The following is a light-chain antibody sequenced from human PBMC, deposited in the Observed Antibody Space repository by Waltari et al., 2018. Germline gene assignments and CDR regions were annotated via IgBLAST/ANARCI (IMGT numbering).Light chain of an antibody. Sequence: DIVMTQSPDSLAVSLGERATINCKSSQSFSYSSNNKNYLAWYQQRPGQPPKLLIYWTSTRESGVPDRFSGSGSGTDFTLTISSLQAEDVAVYYCQQYYSTPYTFGQGTKLEIK. V-gene: IGKV4-1*01. CDR2: WTS. J-gene: IGKJ2*01. CDR3: QQYYSTPYT. CDR1: QSFSYSSNNKNY.